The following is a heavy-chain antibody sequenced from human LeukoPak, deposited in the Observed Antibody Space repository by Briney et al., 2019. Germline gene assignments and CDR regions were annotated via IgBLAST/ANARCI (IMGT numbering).Heavy chain of an antibody. CDR3: ARGLPLGVPAATLNWFDP. D-gene: IGHD2-2*01. CDR1: GGSISSGGYS. CDR2: IYYSGST. J-gene: IGHJ5*02. V-gene: IGHV4-61*08. Sequence: SETLPLTCAVSGGSISSGGYSWSWIRQPPGKGLEWIGYIYYSGSTNYNPSLESRVTISVDTSKNQFSLKLSSVTAADTAVYYCARGLPLGVPAATLNWFDPWGQGTLVTVSS.